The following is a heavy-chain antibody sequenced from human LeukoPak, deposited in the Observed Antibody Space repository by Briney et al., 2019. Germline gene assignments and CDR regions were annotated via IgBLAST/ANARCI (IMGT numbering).Heavy chain of an antibody. V-gene: IGHV4-61*10. Sequence: SETLSLTCTVSGDSINSGDYYWSWIRQPAGKGLEWIGYIYYSGSTNYNPSLESRVTISVDTSKNQFSLKLSSVTAADTAVYSCARGLVTMVRGVIDWFDPWGQGTLVTVSS. CDR2: IYYSGST. J-gene: IGHJ5*02. CDR3: ARGLVTMVRGVIDWFDP. CDR1: GDSINSGDYY. D-gene: IGHD3-10*01.